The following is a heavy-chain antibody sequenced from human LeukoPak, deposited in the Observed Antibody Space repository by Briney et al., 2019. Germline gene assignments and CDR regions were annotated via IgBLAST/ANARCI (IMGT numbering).Heavy chain of an antibody. CDR2: IRYDESNE. CDR3: AKDSDFWGMGGSYYFDY. D-gene: IGHD1-26*01. V-gene: IGHV3-30*02. Sequence: GGSLRLSCAASAFTFSSYGMHWVRQAPGKGLEWVAFIRYDESNEYYADSVKGRFTISRDNSENTLYLQMNSLRAEDTAVYYCAKDSDFWGMGGSYYFDYWGQGTLVTVSS. J-gene: IGHJ4*02. CDR1: AFTFSSYG.